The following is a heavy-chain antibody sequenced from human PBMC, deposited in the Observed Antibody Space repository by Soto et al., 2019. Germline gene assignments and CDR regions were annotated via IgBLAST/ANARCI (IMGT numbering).Heavy chain of an antibody. CDR1: GFTFSSYG. CDR3: AKGLFDYSSSALQKNYFDY. CDR2: ISDDGNRK. V-gene: IGHV3-30*18. D-gene: IGHD6-6*01. Sequence: QLVESGGGVVQSGTSLRLSCAASGFTFSSYGMHWVRQAPGKGLEWVAVISDDGNRKYSADSVKGRFTISRDNSRNQLYLQMNSLRAEDTAVYYCAKGLFDYSSSALQKNYFDYWGQGTLVTVSS. J-gene: IGHJ4*02.